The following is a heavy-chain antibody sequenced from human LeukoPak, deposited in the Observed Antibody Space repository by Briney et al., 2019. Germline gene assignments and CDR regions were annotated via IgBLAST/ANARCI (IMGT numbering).Heavy chain of an antibody. V-gene: IGHV3-30*01. CDR3: ARVLLWFGELSSSSLASEY. J-gene: IGHJ4*02. D-gene: IGHD3-10*01. Sequence: GGSLRLSCAASGFTFSSYAMHWVRQAPGEGLEWVAVISYDGSNKYYADSVKGRFTISRDNSKNTLYLQMNSLRAEDTAVYYCARVLLWFGELSSSSLASEYWGQGTLVTVSS. CDR1: GFTFSSYA. CDR2: ISYDGSNK.